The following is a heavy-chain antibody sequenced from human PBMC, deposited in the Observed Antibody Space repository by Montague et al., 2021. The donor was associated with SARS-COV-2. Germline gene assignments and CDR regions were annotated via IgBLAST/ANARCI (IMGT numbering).Heavy chain of an antibody. V-gene: IGHV4-31*03. Sequence: TLSLTCTVSGGSISSGGYYWIWIRQHPGKGLEWIGYIYYSGSTYYNPSLQSRVTISVATSKNQFSLKLSSVTAADTAVYYCARGGTSKTTFGVVTHVLEVDVWGKGTTVTVSS. CDR2: IYYSGST. J-gene: IGHJ6*04. CDR1: GGSISSGGYY. CDR3: ARGGTSKTTFGVVTHVLEVDV. D-gene: IGHD3-3*01.